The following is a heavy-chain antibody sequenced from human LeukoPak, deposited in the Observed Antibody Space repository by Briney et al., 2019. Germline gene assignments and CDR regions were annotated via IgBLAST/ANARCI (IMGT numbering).Heavy chain of an antibody. CDR1: GGSVSNYY. CDR2: IHNSGS. D-gene: IGHD2-21*02. V-gene: IGHV4-59*02. Sequence: SETLSLTCSVSGGSVSNYYWSWIRQSPGKGLEWIGNIHNSGSIYNPSLKSRITISQDTSKNQVSLKLTAVTAADTALYYCVRARDMAFDLWGQGTMVTVSA. J-gene: IGHJ3*01. CDR3: VRARDMAFDL.